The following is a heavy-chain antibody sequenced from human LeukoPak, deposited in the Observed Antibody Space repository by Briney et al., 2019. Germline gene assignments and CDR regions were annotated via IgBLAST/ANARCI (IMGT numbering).Heavy chain of an antibody. D-gene: IGHD6-6*01. Sequence: SETLSLTCVVYGGTFGGYYWTWIRQPPGKGLEWIGKINESGGTNFNPSLKSRVSMTIDTSRKQSSLTVTSVAAADTAVYYCARNSAYSTSSGVNAWGQGTLVTVSS. J-gene: IGHJ4*02. CDR3: ARNSAYSTSSGVNA. V-gene: IGHV4-34*01. CDR1: GGTFGGYY. CDR2: INESGGT.